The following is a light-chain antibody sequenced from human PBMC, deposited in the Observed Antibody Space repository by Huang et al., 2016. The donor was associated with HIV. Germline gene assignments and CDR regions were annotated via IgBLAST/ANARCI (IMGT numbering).Light chain of an antibody. Sequence: DIQMTQSPSSLSASVGDRVTITCQASQDISNYLNWYQQKPGKAPKLLIYVASNLETGVSSRFSGSGSGTDFTFTISSLQPEDIATYYCQHYDNLRTFGQGTKVEIK. CDR3: QHYDNLRT. CDR1: QDISNY. V-gene: IGKV1-33*01. CDR2: VAS. J-gene: IGKJ1*01.